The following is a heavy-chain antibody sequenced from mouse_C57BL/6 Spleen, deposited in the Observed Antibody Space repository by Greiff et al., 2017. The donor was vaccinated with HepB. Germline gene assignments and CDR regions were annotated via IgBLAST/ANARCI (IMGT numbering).Heavy chain of an antibody. Sequence: DVKLVESGGGLVKPGGSLKLSCAASGFTFSSYAMSWVRQTPEKRLEWVATISDGGSYTYYPDNVKGRFTISRDNAKNNLYLQMSHLKSEDTAMYYCARGDYGSSYGGFDYWGQGTTLTVSS. CDR3: ARGDYGSSYGGFDY. V-gene: IGHV5-4*03. J-gene: IGHJ2*01. CDR2: ISDGGSYT. CDR1: GFTFSSYA. D-gene: IGHD1-1*01.